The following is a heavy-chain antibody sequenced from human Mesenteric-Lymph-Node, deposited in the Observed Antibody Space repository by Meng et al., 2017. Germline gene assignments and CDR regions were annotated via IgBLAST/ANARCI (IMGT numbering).Heavy chain of an antibody. Sequence: GESLKISCSASGFTFSSYAMHWVRQAPGKGREWVAVISYDGSNKYYADSVKGRFTISRDNSKNTLYLQMNSLRAEDTAVYYCARGRGATMKYFDYWGQGTLVTVSS. CDR3: ARGRGATMKYFDY. J-gene: IGHJ4*02. CDR2: ISYDGSNK. V-gene: IGHV3-30*01. D-gene: IGHD1-26*01. CDR1: GFTFSSYA.